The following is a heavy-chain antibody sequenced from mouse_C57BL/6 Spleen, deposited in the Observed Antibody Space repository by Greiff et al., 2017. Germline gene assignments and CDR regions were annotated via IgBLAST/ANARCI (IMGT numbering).Heavy chain of an antibody. V-gene: IGHV5-16*01. CDR1: GFTFSDYY. CDR2: INYDGSST. Sequence: EVKLMESEGGLVQPGSSMKLSCTASGFTFSDYYMAWVRQVPEKGLEWVANINYDGSSTYYLDSLKSRFIISRDNAKNILYLQMSSLKSEDTATYYWARDHYRGYAMDYWGQGTSVTVSS. J-gene: IGHJ4*01. D-gene: IGHD2-14*01. CDR3: ARDHYRGYAMDY.